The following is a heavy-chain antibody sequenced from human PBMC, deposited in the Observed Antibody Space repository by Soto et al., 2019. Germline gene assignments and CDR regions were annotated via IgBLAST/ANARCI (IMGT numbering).Heavy chain of an antibody. CDR2: IYSGGST. J-gene: IGHJ4*02. CDR3: ARTRVDCSGGSCYWPHFDC. CDR1: GFTVSGNY. V-gene: IGHV3-53*01. Sequence: GGSLRLSCAASGFTVSGNYMSWVRQAPGKGLEWVSVIYSGGSTYYADSVKGRFTISRDNSKNTLFLQMNTLRTEDTAVYYFARTRVDCSGGSCYWPHFDCWGQGTLVTVSS. D-gene: IGHD2-15*01.